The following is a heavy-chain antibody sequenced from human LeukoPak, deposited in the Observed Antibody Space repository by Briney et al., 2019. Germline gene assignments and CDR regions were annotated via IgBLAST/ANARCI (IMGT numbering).Heavy chain of an antibody. CDR2: INPNRGGT. CDR3: ARDLYGSATDLYSSAWTGAFDV. V-gene: IGHV1-2*02. CDR1: GFTFSSYA. D-gene: IGHD6-19*01. Sequence: GGSLRLSCAASGFTFSSYAMHWVRQAPGQGLEWMAWINPNRGGTNYAQRFQGRVTLTRDTSIATAYMELSSLKSDDTAVYFCARDLYGSATDLYSSAWTGAFDVWGQGTMVTVSS. J-gene: IGHJ3*01.